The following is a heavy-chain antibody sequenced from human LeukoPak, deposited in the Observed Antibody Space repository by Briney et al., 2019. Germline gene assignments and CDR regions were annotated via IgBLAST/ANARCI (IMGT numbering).Heavy chain of an antibody. CDR1: GGSISSYY. CDR3: ARRNHYFYYMDV. V-gene: IGHV4-4*09. Sequence: PSETLSLTCTVSGGSISSYYWTWIRQSPVQGLEWIGHIYPSGSAFYNPSLESRVTISLDTSENQFSLKLSSVTAADTAVYYCARRNHYFYYMDVWGKGTTVTVSS. CDR2: IYPSGSA. J-gene: IGHJ6*03.